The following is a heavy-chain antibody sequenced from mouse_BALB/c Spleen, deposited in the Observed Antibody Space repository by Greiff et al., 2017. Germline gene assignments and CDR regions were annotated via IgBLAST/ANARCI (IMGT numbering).Heavy chain of an antibody. CDR3: ARFGYGAWFAY. CDR2: ISSGSSTI. D-gene: IGHD2-2*01. J-gene: IGHJ3*01. V-gene: IGHV5-17*02. Sequence: DVMLVESGGGLVQPGGSRKLSCAASGFTFSSFGMHWVRQAPEKGLEWVAYISSGSSTIYYADTVKGRFTISRDNPKNTLFLQMTSLRSEDTAMYYCARFGYGAWFAYWGQGTLVTVSA. CDR1: GFTFSSFG.